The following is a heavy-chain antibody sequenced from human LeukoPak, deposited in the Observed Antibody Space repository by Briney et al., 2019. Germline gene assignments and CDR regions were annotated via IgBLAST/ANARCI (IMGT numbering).Heavy chain of an antibody. CDR3: ATLGWDSSGYYLDY. V-gene: IGHV4-34*01. CDR1: GGSFSGYY. Sequence: SETLSLTCAVYGGSFSGYYWSWIRQPPGKGLEWIGEINHSGSTNYNPSLKSRVTISVDTSKNRFSLKLSSVTAADTAVYSCATLGWDSSGYYLDYWGQGTLVTVSS. J-gene: IGHJ4*02. D-gene: IGHD3-22*01. CDR2: INHSGST.